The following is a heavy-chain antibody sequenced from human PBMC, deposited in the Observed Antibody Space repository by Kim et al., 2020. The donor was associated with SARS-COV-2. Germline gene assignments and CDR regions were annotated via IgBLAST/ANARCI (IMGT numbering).Heavy chain of an antibody. CDR2: INPNSGGT. V-gene: IGHV1-2*04. D-gene: IGHD6-13*01. J-gene: IGHJ3*02. CDR3: ASWGDSSSWYASPYAFDI. CDR1: GYTFTGYY. Sequence: ASVKVSCKASGYTFTGYYMHWVRQAPGQGLEWMGWINPNSGGTNYTQKFQGWVTMIRDTSSSTAYMELSRLRSDDTAVYYCASWGDSSSWYASPYAFDIWGQGTMITVSS.